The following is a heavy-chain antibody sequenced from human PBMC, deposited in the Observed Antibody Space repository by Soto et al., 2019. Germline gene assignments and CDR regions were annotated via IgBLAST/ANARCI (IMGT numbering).Heavy chain of an antibody. CDR3: ARGPLVVLNYFES. CDR1: GGTFRNYP. Sequence: QVQLVQSGAEVKKPGSSVKVSCKASGGTFRNYPINWVRQAPGQGLEWMGSIFPLTDIPDYAQNFQTRLTISADKYKNTAYMELSSLPSDDTAMYFCARGPLVVLNYFESWGQGTLVTVSS. V-gene: IGHV1-69*02. J-gene: IGHJ4*02. CDR2: IFPLTDIP.